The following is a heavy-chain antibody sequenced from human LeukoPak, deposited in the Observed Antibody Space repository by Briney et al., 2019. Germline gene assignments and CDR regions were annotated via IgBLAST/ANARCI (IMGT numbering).Heavy chain of an antibody. J-gene: IGHJ5*02. CDR3: AKGGSGSYYSLLNWFDP. V-gene: IGHV3-23*01. Sequence: GGSLRLSCAASGFTFSTYAMSWVRQAPGKGLEWVSAISGSGGSTYYADSVKGRFTVSRDNSMNTLYMQMNSLRAEDTAVYYCAKGGSGSYYSLLNWFDPWGQGTLVTVSS. D-gene: IGHD3-10*01. CDR1: GFTFSTYA. CDR2: ISGSGGST.